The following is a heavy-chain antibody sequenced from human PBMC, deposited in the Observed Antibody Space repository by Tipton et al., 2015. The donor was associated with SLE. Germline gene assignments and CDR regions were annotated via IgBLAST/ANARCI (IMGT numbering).Heavy chain of an antibody. CDR3: ARDLGAYYPFGLDV. D-gene: IGHD3-16*01. Sequence: GLVKPSETLSLNCAVFDVSFSIYSWNWIRQPPGKGLEWIGYIYYSGSTNYNPSLKSRVTISIDTSKNQFSLRLSSVTAADTAVYYCARDLGAYYPFGLDVWGQRTTVTVSS. J-gene: IGHJ6*02. V-gene: IGHV4-59*01. CDR1: DVSFSIYS. CDR2: IYYSGST.